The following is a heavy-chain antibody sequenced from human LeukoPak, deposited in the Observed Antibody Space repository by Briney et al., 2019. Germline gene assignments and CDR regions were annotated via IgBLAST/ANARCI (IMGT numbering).Heavy chain of an antibody. J-gene: IGHJ4*02. D-gene: IGHD6-13*01. CDR2: LYHSGST. Sequence: SETLSLTCTVSGGSISSSSYYWGWIRQPPGKGLEWIGNLYHSGSTYYNPSLKSRVTLSVDTSKNHFSLRLTSMTAADTAVYYCARFLTAGSYYFDNWGQGTLVTVSS. CDR1: GGSISSSSYY. V-gene: IGHV4-39*02. CDR3: ARFLTAGSYYFDN.